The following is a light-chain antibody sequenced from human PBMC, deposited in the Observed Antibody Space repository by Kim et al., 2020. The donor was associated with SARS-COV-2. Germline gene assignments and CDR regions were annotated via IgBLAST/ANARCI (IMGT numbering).Light chain of an antibody. J-gene: IGLJ1*01. CDR2: GNT. V-gene: IGLV1-40*01. CDR1: SSNIGAGYD. CDR3: QSYDHSLSDV. Sequence: QSVLTQPPSVSGAPGQRVIISCTGSSSNIGAGYDVHWYRQLPGTAPKLLIYGNTNRPSGVPDRFSGSRSGTSASLAITGLQAEDEAHYYCQSYDHSLSDVFGTGTKVTVL.